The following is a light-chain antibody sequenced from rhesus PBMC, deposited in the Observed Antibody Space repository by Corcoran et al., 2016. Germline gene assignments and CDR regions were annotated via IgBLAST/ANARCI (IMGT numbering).Light chain of an antibody. J-gene: IGLJ1*01. CDR2: SND. Sequence: QSVLTQPPSASGADRKTVTISCSGSSSNIGSNSVSLYQQLPGTAPKLLIYSNDQRASGVSDRFSGSKSGTSASLAISGLQPEDDADYYCAAFDASLSGDIFGAGTRLTVL. CDR1: SSNIGSNS. V-gene: IGLV1-60*01. CDR3: AAFDASLSGDI.